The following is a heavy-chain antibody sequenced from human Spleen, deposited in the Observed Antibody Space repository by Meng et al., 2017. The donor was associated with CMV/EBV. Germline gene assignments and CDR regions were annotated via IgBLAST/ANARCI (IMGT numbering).Heavy chain of an antibody. J-gene: IGHJ6*02. V-gene: IGHV1-69*13. CDR1: GGTFSSDA. CDR3: ACPLFGRLPNYHYDYGLDV. D-gene: IGHD3-16*01. CDR2: IIPIVGTT. Sequence: SVKVSCKASGGTFSSDAFSWVRQAPGQGLEWMGGIIPIVGTTNYAQKFQGRVAITADDSTNTAYMELSSLRSEDTAVYYCACPLFGRLPNYHYDYGLDVWGQGTTVTVSS.